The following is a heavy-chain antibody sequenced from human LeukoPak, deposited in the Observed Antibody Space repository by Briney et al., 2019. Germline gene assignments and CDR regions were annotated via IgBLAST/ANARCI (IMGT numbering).Heavy chain of an antibody. CDR1: GFTVDSNY. J-gene: IGHJ4*02. V-gene: IGHV3-53*01. CDR3: AIYYDSSGFDY. Sequence: AGGSLRLSCAASGFTVDSNYLSWVRQAPGKGLEWVSTIYTGGNTYYAASVKGRFTISRDFSKNTVFLHMTSLRAEDTAMYYCAIYYDSSGFDYWGQGTLVTVSS. D-gene: IGHD3-22*01. CDR2: IYTGGNT.